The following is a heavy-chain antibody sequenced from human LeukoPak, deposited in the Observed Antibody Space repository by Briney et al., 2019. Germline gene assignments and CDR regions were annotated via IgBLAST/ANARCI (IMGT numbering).Heavy chain of an antibody. CDR2: INSDGSSI. CDR3: ARDRAWNYFDY. J-gene: IGHJ4*02. V-gene: IGHV3-74*01. CDR1: GFTFSSHW. D-gene: IGHD3-3*01. Sequence: GGSLRLSCAASGFTFSSHWMHWVRQAPGKGLVWVSRINSDGSSISYADSVKGRFTISRDNAKNTLYLQMNSLRAEDTAVYYCARDRAWNYFDYWGQGALVTVSS.